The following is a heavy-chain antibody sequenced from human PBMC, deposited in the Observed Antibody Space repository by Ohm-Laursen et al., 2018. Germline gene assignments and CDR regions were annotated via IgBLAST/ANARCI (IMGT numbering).Heavy chain of an antibody. J-gene: IGHJ2*01. V-gene: IGHV4-59*01. CDR2: ISYSGST. Sequence: TLSLTCPVSGGSISSYYWSWIRQPPGKGLEWIGYISYSGSTDYNPSLKSRVTISVDTSKNQFYLKLSSVTAADTAMYYCARDLLGNVWYLDLWGRGTLVTVS. CDR3: ARDLLGNVWYLDL. D-gene: IGHD7-27*01. CDR1: GGSISSYY.